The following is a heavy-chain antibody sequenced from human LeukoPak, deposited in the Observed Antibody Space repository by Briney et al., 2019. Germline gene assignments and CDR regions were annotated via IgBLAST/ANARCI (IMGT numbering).Heavy chain of an antibody. CDR2: ISSSSSTI. J-gene: IGHJ6*03. CDR1: GFTFSSYS. D-gene: IGHD3-3*01. CDR3: ARAFGVVKDYYMDV. Sequence: GGSLRLSCAASGFTFSSYSINWVRQAPGKGLEWVSYISSSSSTIYYADSVKGRFTISRDNAKNSLYLQMNSLRAEDTAVYYCARAFGVVKDYYMDVWGKGTTVTVSS. V-gene: IGHV3-48*01.